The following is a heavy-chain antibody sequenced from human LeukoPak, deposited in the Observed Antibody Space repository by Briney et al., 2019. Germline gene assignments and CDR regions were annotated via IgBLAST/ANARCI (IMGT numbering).Heavy chain of an antibody. V-gene: IGHV3-66*01. CDR1: GFTVSSNY. CDR2: IYSGGST. J-gene: IGHJ6*02. CDR3: ARDMSSSGWETSSEYYYYGMDV. D-gene: IGHD6-19*01. Sequence: GGSLRLSCAASGFTVSSNYMSWVRQAPGKGLEWVSVIYSGGSTYYADSVKGRFTISRDNSKNTLYLQMNSLRAEDTAVYYCARDMSSSGWETSSEYYYYGMDVWGQGTTVTVSS.